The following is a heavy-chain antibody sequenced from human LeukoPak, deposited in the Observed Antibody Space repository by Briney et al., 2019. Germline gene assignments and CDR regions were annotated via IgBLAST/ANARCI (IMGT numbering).Heavy chain of an antibody. CDR1: GGSISSYY. J-gene: IGHJ4*02. Sequence: ESSETLSLTCTGSGGSISSYYWSWIRQPAGKGLEWIGRIYTSGSTNYNPSLKSRVTMSVDTSKNQFSLKLSSVTAADTAVYYCARDPYYYSTGYWDYWGQGRLVTVSS. CDR2: IYTSGST. D-gene: IGHD3-22*01. CDR3: ARDPYYYSTGYWDY. V-gene: IGHV4-4*07.